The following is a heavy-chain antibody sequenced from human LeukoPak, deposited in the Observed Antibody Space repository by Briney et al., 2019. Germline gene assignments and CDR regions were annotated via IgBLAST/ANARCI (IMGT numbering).Heavy chain of an antibody. D-gene: IGHD4-23*01. Sequence: SETLSLTCAVYGGSFSGYYWSWIRQPPGKGLEWIGEINHSGSTNYNPSLKSRVTISVDTSKNQFSLKLSSVTAADTAVYYCARGLGYGGNPFDCWGQGTLVTVYS. V-gene: IGHV4-34*01. CDR2: INHSGST. J-gene: IGHJ5*01. CDR1: GGSFSGYY. CDR3: ARGLGYGGNPFDC.